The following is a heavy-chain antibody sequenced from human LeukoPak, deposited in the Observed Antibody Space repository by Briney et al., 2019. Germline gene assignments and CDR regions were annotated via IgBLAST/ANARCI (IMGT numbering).Heavy chain of an antibody. D-gene: IGHD3-9*01. J-gene: IGHJ4*02. CDR1: GGSISSYY. CDR3: ARSGQLRYFDWHYFDY. Sequence: SETLSLTCTVSGGSISSYYCSWIRQPPGKGLEWIGYIYYSGSTNYNPSLKSRVTISVDTSKNQFSLKLSSVTAADTAVYYCARSGQLRYFDWHYFDYWGQRTLVTVSS. CDR2: IYYSGST. V-gene: IGHV4-59*08.